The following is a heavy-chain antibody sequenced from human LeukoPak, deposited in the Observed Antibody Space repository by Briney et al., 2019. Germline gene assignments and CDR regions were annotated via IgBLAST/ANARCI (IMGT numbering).Heavy chain of an antibody. J-gene: IGHJ4*02. D-gene: IGHD3-9*01. Sequence: SETLSLTCAVSGGSISSSNWWSWIRQHPGKGLEWIGYIYYSGSTYYNPSLKSRVTISVDTSKNQSSLKLSSVTAADTAVYYCARGGSYDILTGYQYYFDYWGQGTLVTVSS. CDR1: GGSISSSNW. V-gene: IGHV4-31*11. CDR2: IYYSGST. CDR3: ARGGSYDILTGYQYYFDY.